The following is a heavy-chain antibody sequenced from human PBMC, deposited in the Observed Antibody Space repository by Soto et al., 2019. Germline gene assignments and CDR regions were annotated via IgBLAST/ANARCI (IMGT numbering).Heavy chain of an antibody. CDR3: ARQCSGGSCYQNYYYYYGMDV. CDR1: GYSFTSYW. CDR2: IYPGDSDT. Sequence: PGESLKISCKGSGYSFTSYWIGWVRQIPGKGLEWMGIIYPGDSDTRYSPSFQGQVTISADKSISTAYLQWSSLKASDTAMYYCARQCSGGSCYQNYYYYYGMDVWGQGTTVTVSS. D-gene: IGHD2-15*01. J-gene: IGHJ6*02. V-gene: IGHV5-51*01.